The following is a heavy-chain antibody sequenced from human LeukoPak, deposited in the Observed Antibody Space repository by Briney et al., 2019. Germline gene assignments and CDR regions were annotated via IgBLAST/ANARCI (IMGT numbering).Heavy chain of an antibody. CDR2: INTDGSLT. Sequence: HPGGSLRLSCAASGFTFNSYWMHWVRQAPGKGLVWVSRINTDGSLTNYADSVKGRFTFSRDNAKNSLYLQMNSLRAEDTAVYYCASSKRAATQDYYYYGMDVWGQGTTVTVSS. CDR1: GFTFNSYW. CDR3: ASSKRAATQDYYYYGMDV. V-gene: IGHV3-74*01. D-gene: IGHD2-15*01. J-gene: IGHJ6*02.